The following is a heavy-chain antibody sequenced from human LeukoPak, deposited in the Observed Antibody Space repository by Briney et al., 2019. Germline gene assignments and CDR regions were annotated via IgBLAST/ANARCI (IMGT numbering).Heavy chain of an antibody. D-gene: IGHD3-10*01. Sequence: GGSLRLSCAASGFTFSTYAMSWVRHAPGKGLEWLSTFSNNSGTTNYADSVTGRFTISRDTSKNTLFLKMNSLRAEDTAVYYCAKGFNAYGSGSYSHLDAFDMCGQGTMVTVSS. CDR3: AKGFNAYGSGSYSHLDAFDM. CDR1: GFTFSTYA. V-gene: IGHV3-23*01. CDR2: FSNNSGTT. J-gene: IGHJ3*02.